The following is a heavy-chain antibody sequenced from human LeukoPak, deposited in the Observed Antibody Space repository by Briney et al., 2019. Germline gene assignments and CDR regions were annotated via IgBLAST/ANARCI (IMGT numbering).Heavy chain of an antibody. CDR1: SGSITNYY. V-gene: IGHV4-59*01. D-gene: IGHD2-2*01. CDR2: IYYSGYP. J-gene: IGHJ5*02. CDR3: AASISRWHWFDP. Sequence: PSETLSLTCAVSSGSITNYYWSWIRQPPGKGLEWFRYIYYSGYPNYSPSLKSRVTISVDTSKSQLSLKLSSVTAADTAVYYCAASISRWHWFDPWGQGTLVTVSS.